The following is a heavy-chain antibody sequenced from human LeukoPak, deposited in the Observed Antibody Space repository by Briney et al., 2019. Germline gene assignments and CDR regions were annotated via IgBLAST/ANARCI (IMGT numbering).Heavy chain of an antibody. J-gene: IGHJ5*02. CDR3: AKGKYSSGSDWFDP. V-gene: IGHV3-30*18. D-gene: IGHD6-19*01. CDR2: ISYDGSNK. Sequence: GRSLRLSCAASGFTFSSYGMHWIRQAPGKGLEWVAVISYDGSNKYYADSVKGRFIISRDNSKNTLYLQMNSLRAEDTAVYYCAKGKYSSGSDWFDPWGQGTLVTVSS. CDR1: GFTFSSYG.